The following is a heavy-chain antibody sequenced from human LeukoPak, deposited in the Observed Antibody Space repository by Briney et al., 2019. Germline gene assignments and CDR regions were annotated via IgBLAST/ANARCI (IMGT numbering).Heavy chain of an antibody. CDR2: ISAYNGNT. J-gene: IGHJ5*02. Sequence: GASVKVSCKASGYTFTSYGISWVRQAPGQGLEWMGWISAYNGNTNYAQKLQGRVTMTTDTSTSTAYMELRSLRSDDTAVYYCARTSPGGSYSSGWYEGWFDPWGQGTLVTVSS. CDR3: ARTSPGGSYSSGWYEGWFDP. V-gene: IGHV1-18*01. D-gene: IGHD6-19*01. CDR1: GYTFTSYG.